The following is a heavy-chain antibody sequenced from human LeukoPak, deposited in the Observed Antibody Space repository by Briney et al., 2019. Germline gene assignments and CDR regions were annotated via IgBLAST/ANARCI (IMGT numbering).Heavy chain of an antibody. CDR2: INHSGST. Sequence: SETLSLTCAVYGGSFSGYYWSWIRQPPGKGLEWIGEINHSGSTNYNPSLKSRVTISVDTSKNQFSLKLSSVTAADTAVYYCARRPKQGFFVFWGQGTLVTVSS. CDR3: ARRPKQGFFVF. J-gene: IGHJ4*02. CDR1: GGSFSGYY. V-gene: IGHV4-34*01. D-gene: IGHD6-6*01.